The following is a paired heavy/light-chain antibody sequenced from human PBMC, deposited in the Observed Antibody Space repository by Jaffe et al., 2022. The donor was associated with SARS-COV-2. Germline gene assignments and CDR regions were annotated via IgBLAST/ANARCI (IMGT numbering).Light chain of an antibody. V-gene: IGKV1D-13*01. J-gene: IGKJ3*01. CDR3: QQFNNYPLT. CDR1: QGISSA. Sequence: AIQLTQSPSSLSASVGDRVTITCRASQGISSALAWYQQKPGKAPKLLIYDASSLESGVPSRFSGSGSGTDFTLTISSLQPEDFATYYCQQFNNYPLTFGPGTKVDIK. CDR2: DAS.
Heavy chain of an antibody. CDR3: AKDRNYEVIDWFDP. D-gene: IGHD1-7*01. V-gene: IGHV3-23*01. CDR1: GFTFSSYA. CDR2: ISGSGGST. Sequence: EVQLLESGGGLVQPGGSLRLSCAASGFTFSSYAMSWVRQAPGKGLEWVSAISGSGGSTYYADSVKGRFTISRDNSKNTLYLQMNSLRAEDTAVYYCAKDRNYEVIDWFDPWGQGTLVTVSS. J-gene: IGHJ5*02.